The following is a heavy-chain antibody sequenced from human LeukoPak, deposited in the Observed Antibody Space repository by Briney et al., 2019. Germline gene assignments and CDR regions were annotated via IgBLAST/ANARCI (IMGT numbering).Heavy chain of an antibody. Sequence: GGSLRLSCAGSGFTFSSYAMSWVRQAPGKGLEWVSSISGSGGSTYYPDSVKGRFTISRDNSQNTLYLQMNSLRADDTAVYYCANRRGNGYNYDFDYWGQGTLVTVSS. CDR2: ISGSGGST. CDR3: ANRRGNGYNYDFDY. CDR1: GFTFSSYA. V-gene: IGHV3-23*01. J-gene: IGHJ4*02. D-gene: IGHD5-24*01.